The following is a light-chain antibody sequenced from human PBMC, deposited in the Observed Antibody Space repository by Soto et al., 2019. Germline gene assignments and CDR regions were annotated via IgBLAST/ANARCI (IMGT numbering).Light chain of an antibody. V-gene: IGKV1-9*01. CDR1: HDISTY. J-gene: IGKJ5*01. CDR2: EAS. CDR3: QQLNTLPFT. Sequence: DIQLTQSPSPMSSSXGHSVTIAXXASHDISTYLAWYQQKPGKAPKLMIYEASTLQSGVPSRFSGSGSGTEFTLTISGLLPEDFATYHCQQLNTLPFTFGQGTRLEIK.